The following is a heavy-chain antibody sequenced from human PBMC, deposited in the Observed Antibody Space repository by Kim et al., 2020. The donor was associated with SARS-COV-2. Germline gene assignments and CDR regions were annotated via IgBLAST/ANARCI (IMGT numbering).Heavy chain of an antibody. CDR1: GYSFSTYW. Sequence: GESLKISCKGSGYSFSTYWIGWVRQMPGKGLGWMGVIYPDNSDTRYSPSFQGQVSISADKSLSTAYLQWSSLRASDSAVYYCARRSGAAWGQGTQVIVSS. CDR2: IYPDNSDT. D-gene: IGHD1-26*01. V-gene: IGHV5-51*01. CDR3: ARRSGAA. J-gene: IGHJ5*02.